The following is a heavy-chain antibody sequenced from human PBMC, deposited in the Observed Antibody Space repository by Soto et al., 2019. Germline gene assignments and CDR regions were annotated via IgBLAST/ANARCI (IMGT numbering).Heavy chain of an antibody. D-gene: IGHD3-9*01. V-gene: IGHV3-21*01. CDR3: ATSPPYYDILTGYSAGRADY. CDR1: GFTFSSYS. J-gene: IGHJ4*02. CDR2: ISSSSSYI. Sequence: GGSLRLSCAASGFTFSSYSMNWVRQAPWKGLEWVSSISSSSSYIYYADSVKGRFTISRDNAKNSLYLQMNSLRAEDTAVYYCATSPPYYDILTGYSAGRADYWGQGTLVTVSS.